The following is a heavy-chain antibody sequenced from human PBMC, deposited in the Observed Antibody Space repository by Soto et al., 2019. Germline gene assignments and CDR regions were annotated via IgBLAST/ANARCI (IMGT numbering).Heavy chain of an antibody. Sequence: QVQLVQSGAEVKKPGSSVKVSCKASGGTFSSYAISWVRQAPGQGLEWMGGIIPIFGTANYAQKFQGRVTIAADESTSTAYLELSSRRSEDTAVYYCASSPSRAAGFYYGMDVWGQGTTVTVSS. D-gene: IGHD6-13*01. CDR2: IIPIFGTA. V-gene: IGHV1-69*12. CDR1: GGTFSSYA. J-gene: IGHJ6*02. CDR3: ASSPSRAAGFYYGMDV.